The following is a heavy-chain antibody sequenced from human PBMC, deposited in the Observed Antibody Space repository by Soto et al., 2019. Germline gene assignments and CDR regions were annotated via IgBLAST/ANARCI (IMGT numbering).Heavy chain of an antibody. CDR1: GFTISSYW. D-gene: IGHD5-18*01. CDR3: ARHQYTAAFDP. V-gene: IGHV3-74*01. CDR2: INSDGSST. J-gene: IGHJ5*02. Sequence: EVQLVESGGGLVQPGGSLRLSCAASGFTISSYWMHWVRQVPGKGLVWVSRINSDGSSTSYADSVRGRFNISRDNARSTLYLQRNRLSPEDTAVYYCARHQYTAAFDPWGQGTLVTVSS.